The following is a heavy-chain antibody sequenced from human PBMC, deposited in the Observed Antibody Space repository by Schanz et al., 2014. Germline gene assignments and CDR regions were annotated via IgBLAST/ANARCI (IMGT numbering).Heavy chain of an antibody. CDR2: IVPVVGVT. D-gene: IGHD3-16*01. J-gene: IGHJ4*02. CDR3: ADYGSGTYFDL. Sequence: QVLLVQSGAEVKKPGSSVNISCKASGGTFTSYTLVWVRQAPGQGLEWMGRIVPVVGVTVYAQKFQGRVTFTADKSTATVYMELSRLRGDDTAVYFCADYGSGTYFDLWGQGTLVTVSS. V-gene: IGHV1-69*02. CDR1: GGTFTSYT.